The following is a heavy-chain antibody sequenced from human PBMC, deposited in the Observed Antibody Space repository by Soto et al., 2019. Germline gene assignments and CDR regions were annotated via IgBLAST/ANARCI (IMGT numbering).Heavy chain of an antibody. Sequence: EVQLLESGGGLVQPGESRRLSCAASGFTFSTYAMTWVRQTPGKGLEWVSTVSGLGGSTYYADSVQGRFAISRDNSKSTLYLQVNSLRADDTAVYHCAKGDTANDYWGQGALVTVSS. CDR1: GFTFSTYA. J-gene: IGHJ4*02. CDR3: AKGDTANDY. D-gene: IGHD5-18*01. CDR2: VSGLGGST. V-gene: IGHV3-23*01.